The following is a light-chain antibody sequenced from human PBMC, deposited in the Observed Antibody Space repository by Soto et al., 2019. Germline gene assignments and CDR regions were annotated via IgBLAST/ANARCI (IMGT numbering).Light chain of an antibody. V-gene: IGLV2-8*01. J-gene: IGLJ2*01. CDR1: SSDVGSYNY. CDR2: EVS. CDR3: SSYAGSNNFVV. Sequence: QSALTQPPSASGSPGQSVTISCTGTSSDVGSYNYVSWYQQHPGQAPKLMIYEVSKWPSGVPDRFSGSKSGNTASLTVSGLQAEDEADYYCSSYAGSNNFVVFGGGTKLTVL.